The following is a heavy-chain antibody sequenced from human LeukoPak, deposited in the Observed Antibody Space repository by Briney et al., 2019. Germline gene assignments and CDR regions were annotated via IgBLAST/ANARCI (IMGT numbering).Heavy chain of an antibody. CDR3: ARVVVLMVYARGAFDY. Sequence: SETLSLTCTVSGYSISSGYYWGWTRQPPGKGLEWIGSIYHSGSTYYNPSLKSRVTISVDTSKNQFSLKLSSVTAADTAAYYCARVVVLMVYARGAFDYWGQGTLVTVSS. V-gene: IGHV4-38-2*02. CDR2: IYHSGST. CDR1: GYSISSGYY. D-gene: IGHD2-8*01. J-gene: IGHJ4*02.